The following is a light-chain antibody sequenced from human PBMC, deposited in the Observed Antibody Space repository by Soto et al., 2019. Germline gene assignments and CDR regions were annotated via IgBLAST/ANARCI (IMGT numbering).Light chain of an antibody. V-gene: IGKV3-15*01. CDR2: GAS. J-gene: IGKJ1*01. Sequence: EIVRTQSPATLSVSPGERATLYCRASQSVSSNLAWYQQKPCQAPRLLIYGASTRATGIPARFSGSVSGTEFTLTISRLQSEDFAVYYGQQYTNWPPWTVCPLTKVDIK. CDR1: QSVSSN. CDR3: QQYTNWPPWT.